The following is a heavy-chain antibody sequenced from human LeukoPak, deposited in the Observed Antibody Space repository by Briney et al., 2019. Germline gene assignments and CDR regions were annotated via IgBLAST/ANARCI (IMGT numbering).Heavy chain of an antibody. V-gene: IGHV3-23*01. CDR1: GFTFSNYA. CDR2: ISGSGDNT. D-gene: IGHD5-12*01. J-gene: IGHJ4*02. CDR3: ARRGWLINFDY. Sequence: GGSLRLSCAASGFTFSNYAMSWVRQAPGKGLEWVSTISGSGDNTHYADSVKGRFTISRDNSKNTLYLQMNTLRAEDTAIFYCARRGWLINFDYWGQGTLVTVSS.